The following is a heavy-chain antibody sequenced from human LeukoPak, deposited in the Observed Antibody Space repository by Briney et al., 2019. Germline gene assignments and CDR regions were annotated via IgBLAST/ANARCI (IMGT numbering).Heavy chain of an antibody. CDR2: INHSGST. D-gene: IGHD4-17*01. J-gene: IGHJ3*02. V-gene: IGHV4-34*01. CDR3: ASRIKRSPMVTTWLGAFDI. Sequence: SETLSLTCAVYGGSFSGYYWSWIRQPPGKGLEWIGEINHSGSTNYNPSLKSRVTISVDTSKNQFSLKLSSVTAADTAVYYCASRIKRSPMVTTWLGAFDIWGQGTMVTVSS. CDR1: GGSFSGYY.